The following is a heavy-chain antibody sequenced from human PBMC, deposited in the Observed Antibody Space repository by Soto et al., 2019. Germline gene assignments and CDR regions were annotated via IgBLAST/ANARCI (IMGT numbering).Heavy chain of an antibody. CDR3: VKGGYSYGFNGMDV. CDR1: GFTLIGHA. J-gene: IGHJ6*02. D-gene: IGHD5-18*01. CDR2: ISSNGGST. V-gene: IGHV3-64D*08. Sequence: GGSLRLSWSAAGFTLIGHAMRWVRQAPGKGLEHVSAISSNGGSTYYADSVKGRFTISRDNSKNTLYLQMSSLRAEDTAVYYCVKGGYSYGFNGMDVWGQGTTVTVS.